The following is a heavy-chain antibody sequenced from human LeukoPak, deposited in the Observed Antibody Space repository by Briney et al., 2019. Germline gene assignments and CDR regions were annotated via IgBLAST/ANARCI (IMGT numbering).Heavy chain of an antibody. CDR1: GFTFSSYA. D-gene: IGHD3-16*01. Sequence: PGGSLRLSCAASGFTFSSYAMHWVRQAPGKGLEWVAVISYDGSNKYYADSVKGRFTISRDNSKNTLYLQMNSLRAEDTAVYYCARVGGEGARWGYYYYGMDVWGQGTTVTVSS. J-gene: IGHJ6*02. CDR3: ARVGGEGARWGYYYYGMDV. V-gene: IGHV3-30-3*01. CDR2: ISYDGSNK.